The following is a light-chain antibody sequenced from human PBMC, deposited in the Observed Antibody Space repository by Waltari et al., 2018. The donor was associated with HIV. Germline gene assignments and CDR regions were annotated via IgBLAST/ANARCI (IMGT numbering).Light chain of an antibody. J-gene: IGKJ4*01. Sequence: DIVMTQSPDSLPVSLGERASINCKSSQSLLYTSNNKNFLAWYQQKPGQPPKLLIYWAFTRESGVPDRFSGSGSGTDFTLTISGLQADDVAIYYCQQYYTTPLTFGGGTKVEI. CDR3: QQYYTTPLT. CDR2: WAF. CDR1: QSLLYTSNNKNF. V-gene: IGKV4-1*01.